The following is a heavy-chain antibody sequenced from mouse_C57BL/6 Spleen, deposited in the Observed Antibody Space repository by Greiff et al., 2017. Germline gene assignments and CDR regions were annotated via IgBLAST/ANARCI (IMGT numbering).Heavy chain of an antibody. CDR3: ARRSVFFYYFDY. Sequence: VQLQQSGAALVRPGASVKMSCKASGYTFTTYPMHWVKQRPGQGLEWIGTFHPFNVYTKDNEKFKAKATLTVEKSSNTVYMERSSLTYDDSAVYYCARRSVFFYYFDYWGQGTTLTVSS. V-gene: IGHV1-47*01. CDR1: GYTFTTYP. J-gene: IGHJ2*01. CDR2: FHPFNVYT.